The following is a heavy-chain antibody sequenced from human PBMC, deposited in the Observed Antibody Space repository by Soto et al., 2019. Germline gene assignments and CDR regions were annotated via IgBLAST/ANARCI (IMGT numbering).Heavy chain of an antibody. V-gene: IGHV3-21*01. CDR3: TRDASRDSSARGWFDP. CDR2: ISSNSAYI. J-gene: IGHJ5*02. Sequence: GGSLRLSCAASGFTFRSFTMNWVRQAPGKGLEWVSTISSNSAYIYYTDALRGRFTISRDNAKNSLHLQMNSLRAEDTAVYYCTRDASRDSSARGWFDPWGPGTLVNRLL. CDR1: GFTFRSFT. D-gene: IGHD6-13*01.